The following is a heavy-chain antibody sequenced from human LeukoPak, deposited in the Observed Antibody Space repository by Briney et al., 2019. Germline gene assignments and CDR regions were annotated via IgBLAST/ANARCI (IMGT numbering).Heavy chain of an antibody. D-gene: IGHD1-7*01. V-gene: IGHV3-11*04. CDR1: GFTFSDYY. CDR3: ARVIAGTTSPSYYSYMDV. Sequence: GGSLRLSCAASGFTFSDYYMSWIRQAPGKGLEWVSYISSSGSTIYYADSVKGRFTISRDNAKNSLYLQMNSLRAEDTAVYYCARVIAGTTSPSYYSYMDVWGKGPTVTVPS. J-gene: IGHJ6*03. CDR2: ISSSGSTI.